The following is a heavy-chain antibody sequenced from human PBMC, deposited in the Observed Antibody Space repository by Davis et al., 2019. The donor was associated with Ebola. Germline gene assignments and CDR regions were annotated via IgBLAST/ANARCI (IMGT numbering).Heavy chain of an antibody. J-gene: IGHJ6*04. V-gene: IGHV1-2*06. CDR2: INPKNDGS. CDR3: ARDREAAAAGYYGMDV. D-gene: IGHD6-13*01. Sequence: ASVKVSCKPSGYSFTDYYIHWMRQAPGQGLEWMGRINPKNDGSNSAQRFQGRVTLTRDTSISTAYMDLSRLISDDTAVYYCARDREAAAAGYYGMDVWGKGTAVTVSS. CDR1: GYSFTDYY.